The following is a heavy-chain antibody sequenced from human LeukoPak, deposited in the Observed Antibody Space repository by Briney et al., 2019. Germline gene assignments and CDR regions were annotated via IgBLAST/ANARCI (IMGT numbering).Heavy chain of an antibody. CDR2: INHSGST. V-gene: IGHV4-34*01. D-gene: IGHD5-18*01. CDR1: GGSFSGYY. Sequence: SETLSLTCAVYGGSFSGYYWSWIRQPPGKGLEWIGEINHSGSTNYNPSLKSRVTISVDTSKNQFSLKLSSVTAADTAVYYCARVTVSRYSYGFHYYYYGMDVWGQGTTVTVS. J-gene: IGHJ6*02. CDR3: ARVTVSRYSYGFHYYYYGMDV.